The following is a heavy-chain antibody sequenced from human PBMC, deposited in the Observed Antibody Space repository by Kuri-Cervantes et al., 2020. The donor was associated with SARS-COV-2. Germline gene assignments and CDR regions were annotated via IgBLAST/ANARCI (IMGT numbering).Heavy chain of an antibody. CDR1: GSAFSDYY. CDR2: ISDGGRAK. Sequence: GESLKISCAASGSAFSDYYMSWIRQAPGRGLEWVSYISDGGRAKHYADSVKGRFTTSRDNSKNTLYLQMNSLRAEDTAVYYCARDSCSSTSCYTVFFFDYWGQGTLVTVSS. D-gene: IGHD2-2*02. J-gene: IGHJ4*02. V-gene: IGHV3-11*04. CDR3: ARDSCSSTSCYTVFFFDY.